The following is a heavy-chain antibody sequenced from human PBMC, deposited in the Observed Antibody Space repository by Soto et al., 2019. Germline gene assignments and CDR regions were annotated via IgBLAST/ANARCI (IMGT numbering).Heavy chain of an antibody. J-gene: IGHJ6*02. CDR2: ISAYNGNT. CDR1: GYTFTSYG. Sequence: QVQLVQSGAEVKKPGASVKVSCKASGYTFTSYGISWVRQAPGQGLEWMGWISAYNGNTNYAQKLQGRVTMTTDTSTSTDYTELRSLRADDTAVYYCASDGVDTATGYYYGMDVWGQGTTVTVSS. V-gene: IGHV1-18*01. D-gene: IGHD5-18*01. CDR3: ASDGVDTATGYYYGMDV.